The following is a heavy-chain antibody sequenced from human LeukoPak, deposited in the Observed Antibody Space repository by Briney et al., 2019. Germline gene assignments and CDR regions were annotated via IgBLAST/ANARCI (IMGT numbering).Heavy chain of an antibody. CDR2: IYPGDSDT. V-gene: IGHV5-51*01. D-gene: IGHD3-3*01. CDR1: GYTFTMNW. J-gene: IGHJ4*02. CDR3: ARSPAIFGVVVTGFDY. Sequence: GESLKISCKASGYTFTMNWIGWVRPMPGKGLEWMGIIYPGDSDTKYSPSFQGQVTISADKSITTAYLQWSSLKASDTAMYYCARSPAIFGVVVTGFDYWGQGTLVTVSS.